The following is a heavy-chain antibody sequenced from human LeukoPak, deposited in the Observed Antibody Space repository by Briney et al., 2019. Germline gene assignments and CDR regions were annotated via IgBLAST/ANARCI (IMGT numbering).Heavy chain of an antibody. V-gene: IGHV3-53*01. CDR1: GCTVSSNY. D-gene: IGHD2-2*02. CDR2: IYSGGST. CDR3: ARTPRYCSSTSCYTDYYGMDV. Sequence: PGGSLRLSCAASGCTVSSNYMSWVRQAPGKGLEWVSVIYSGGSTYYADSVKGRFTISRDNSKNTLYLQMNSLRAEDTAVYYCARTPRYCSSTSCYTDYYGMDVWGQGTTVTVSS. J-gene: IGHJ6*02.